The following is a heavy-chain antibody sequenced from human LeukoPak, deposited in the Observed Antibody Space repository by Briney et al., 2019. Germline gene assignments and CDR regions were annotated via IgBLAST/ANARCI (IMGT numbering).Heavy chain of an antibody. CDR1: GFTFSSYA. V-gene: IGHV3-30-3*01. CDR3: ASHDYGDLPGHAFDI. Sequence: GGSLRLSCAASGFTFSSYAMHWVRQAPGKGLEWVAVISYDGSNKYYADSVKGRFTISRDNSKNTLYLQMNSLRAEDTVVYYCASHDYGDLPGHAFDIWGQGTMITVSS. J-gene: IGHJ3*02. CDR2: ISYDGSNK. D-gene: IGHD4-17*01.